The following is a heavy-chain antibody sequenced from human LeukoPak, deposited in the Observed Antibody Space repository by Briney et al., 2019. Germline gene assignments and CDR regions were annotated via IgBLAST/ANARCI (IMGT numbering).Heavy chain of an antibody. CDR1: GFTFSSYS. D-gene: IGHD3-9*01. V-gene: IGHV3-48*04. CDR3: ASPRSDILTGYYNY. CDR2: ISSSSSTI. Sequence: GGSLRLSCAASGFTFSSYSMNWVRQAPGKGLEWVSYISSSSSTIYYADSVKGRFTISRDNAKNSPYLQMNSLRAEDTAVYYCASPRSDILTGYYNYWGQGTLVTVSS. J-gene: IGHJ4*02.